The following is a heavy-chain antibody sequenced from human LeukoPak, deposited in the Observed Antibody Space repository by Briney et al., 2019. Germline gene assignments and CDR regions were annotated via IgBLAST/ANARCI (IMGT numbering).Heavy chain of an antibody. D-gene: IGHD6-13*01. Sequence: GASVKVSCKASGGTFSSYAISWVRQAPGQGLEWMGGIIPIFGTANYAQKFQGRVTITADESTSTAYMELSSLRSEDTAVYYCARASLQYSSSWYLFDPWGQGTLVTVSS. J-gene: IGHJ5*02. CDR1: GGTFSSYA. CDR2: IIPIFGTA. V-gene: IGHV1-69*13. CDR3: ARASLQYSSSWYLFDP.